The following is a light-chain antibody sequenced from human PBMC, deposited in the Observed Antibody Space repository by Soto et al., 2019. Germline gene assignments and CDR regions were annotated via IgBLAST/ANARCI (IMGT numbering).Light chain of an antibody. CDR1: QSVASY. CDR2: HAS. Sequence: DIVLTQSPDTLSLSPGDTATLSCRASQSVASYLAGYQQKPGQPPILLMYHASNRATGITAMFSGSGSATNLPLTTSSVVPDDFAVYYCQHRSDGPRGSFGQGTKLEIK. CDR3: QHRSDGPRGS. V-gene: IGKV3-11*01. J-gene: IGKJ2*01.